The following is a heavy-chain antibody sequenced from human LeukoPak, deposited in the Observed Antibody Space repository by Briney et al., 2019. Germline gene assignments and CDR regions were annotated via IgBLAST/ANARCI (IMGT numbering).Heavy chain of an antibody. CDR2: ISSSGSTI. D-gene: IGHD1-1*01. J-gene: IGHJ4*02. Sequence: GGSLRLSCAASGFTFSSYEMNWVRQAPGKGLEWVSYISSSGSTIYYADSVKGRFTIPRDNAKNSLYLQMNSLRAEDTAVYYCARGLTGTTAGYWGQGTLVTVSS. V-gene: IGHV3-48*03. CDR1: GFTFSSYE. CDR3: ARGLTGTTAGY.